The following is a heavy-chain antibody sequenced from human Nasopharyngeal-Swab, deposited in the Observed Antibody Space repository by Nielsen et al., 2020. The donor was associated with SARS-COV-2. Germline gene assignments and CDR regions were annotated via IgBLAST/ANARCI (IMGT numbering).Heavy chain of an antibody. CDR2: ISSSSSYT. Sequence: GESLRLSCAASGFTFSDYYMSWIRQAPGKGLEWVSYISSSSSYTNYADSVKGRFTISRDNAKNSLYLQMNSLRAEDTAVYYCAKDQRYSGYDSFDYWGQGTLVTVSS. CDR1: GFTFSDYY. D-gene: IGHD5-12*01. J-gene: IGHJ4*02. CDR3: AKDQRYSGYDSFDY. V-gene: IGHV3-11*05.